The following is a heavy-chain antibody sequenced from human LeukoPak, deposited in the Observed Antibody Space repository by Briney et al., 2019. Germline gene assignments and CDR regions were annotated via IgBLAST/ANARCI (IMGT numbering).Heavy chain of an antibody. D-gene: IGHD3-22*01. Sequence: GGSLRLSCAASGFTFSSYSMNWVRQAPGKGLEWVSSISSSSSYIYYADSVKGRFTISRDNAKNSLYLQMNSLRAEDTALYYCARYYDYDSRGYYYYFDYWGRGTLVTVSS. J-gene: IGHJ4*02. CDR1: GFTFSSYS. V-gene: IGHV3-21*01. CDR2: ISSSSSYI. CDR3: ARYYDYDSRGYYYYFDY.